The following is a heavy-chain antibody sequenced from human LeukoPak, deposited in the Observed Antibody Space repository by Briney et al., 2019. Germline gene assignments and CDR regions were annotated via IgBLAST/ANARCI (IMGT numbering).Heavy chain of an antibody. CDR1: GYTFTSYY. Sequence: ASVKVSCKASGYTFTSYYMHWVRQAPGQGLERMGIINPSGGSTSYAQKFQGRVTMTRDTSTSTVYMELSSLRSEDTAVYYCAALLSGTGYFDYWGQGTLVTVSS. J-gene: IGHJ4*02. D-gene: IGHD3-10*01. CDR2: INPSGGST. CDR3: AALLSGTGYFDY. V-gene: IGHV1-46*01.